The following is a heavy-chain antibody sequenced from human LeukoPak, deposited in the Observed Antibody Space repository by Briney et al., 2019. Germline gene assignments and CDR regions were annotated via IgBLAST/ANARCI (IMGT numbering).Heavy chain of an antibody. D-gene: IGHD6-6*01. Sequence: SETLSLTCAVYGGSFSGYYWSWIRQPPGKGLEWIGEINHSGSTNYNPSLKSRVTISVDTSKNQFSLKLSSVTAADTAVCYCARGVPIAARRCYFDYWGQGTLVTVSS. CDR3: ARGVPIAARRCYFDY. CDR2: INHSGST. J-gene: IGHJ4*02. V-gene: IGHV4-34*01. CDR1: GGSFSGYY.